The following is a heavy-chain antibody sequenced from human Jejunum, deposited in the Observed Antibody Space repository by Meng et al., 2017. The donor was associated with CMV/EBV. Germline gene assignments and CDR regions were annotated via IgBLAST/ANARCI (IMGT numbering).Heavy chain of an antibody. V-gene: IGHV3-66*01. D-gene: IGHD6-13*01. CDR1: GFTFSSYW. CDR3: ASGYIEGHHLGY. CDR2: LYSGGNT. Sequence: VQVVEAGAGLVQPGGSLRLSCAASGFTFSSYWRTWVRQAPGKGLEWVSALYSGGNTYYADSVKGRFTLSRDNSKNTLYLQMSSLGVEDTAVYYCASGYIEGHHLGYWGQGTLVTVSS. J-gene: IGHJ4*02.